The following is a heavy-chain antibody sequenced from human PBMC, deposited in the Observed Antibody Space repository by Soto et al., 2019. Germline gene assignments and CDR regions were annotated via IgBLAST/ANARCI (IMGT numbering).Heavy chain of an antibody. J-gene: IGHJ3*02. CDR2: ISGSGGST. CDR3: AKDIEELVDAFDI. CDR1: GFTFSSYA. V-gene: IGHV3-23*01. Sequence: EVQLLESGGGLVQPGGSLRLSCAASGFTFSSYAMSWVRQAPGKGLEWVSAISGSGGSTYYADSVKGRFTISRDNXKNTLYLQMNSLRAEDTAVYYCAKDIEELVDAFDIWGQGTMVTVSS. D-gene: IGHD3-10*01.